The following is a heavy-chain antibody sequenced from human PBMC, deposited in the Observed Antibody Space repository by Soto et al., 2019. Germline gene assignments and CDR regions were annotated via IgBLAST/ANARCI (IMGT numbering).Heavy chain of an antibody. V-gene: IGHV3-33*01. J-gene: IGHJ4*02. CDR3: ARPSGYSSSGGASLPVD. Sequence: QVQLVESGGGVVQPGRSLRLSCAASGFTFSSYGMHWVRQAPGKGLEWVAVIWYDGSNKYYADSVKGRFTISRDNSKNTLYLQMNSLRAEDTAVYYCARPSGYSSSGGASLPVDWGQGTLVTVSS. CDR2: IWYDGSNK. CDR1: GFTFSSYG. D-gene: IGHD6-13*01.